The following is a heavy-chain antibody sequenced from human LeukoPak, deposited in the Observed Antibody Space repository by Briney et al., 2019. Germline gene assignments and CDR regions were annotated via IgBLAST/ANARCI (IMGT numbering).Heavy chain of an antibody. CDR1: GYTFTSYD. CDR2: MNPNSGNT. Sequence: ASVKVSCKASGYTFTSYDINWVRQATGQGLEWMGWMNPNSGNTGYAQKFQGRVTMTRNTSISTAYMELSSLRSEDTAVYYCARGAYSSGFYYYYMDVWGKGTTVAVSS. V-gene: IGHV1-8*01. D-gene: IGHD6-25*01. J-gene: IGHJ6*03. CDR3: ARGAYSSGFYYYYMDV.